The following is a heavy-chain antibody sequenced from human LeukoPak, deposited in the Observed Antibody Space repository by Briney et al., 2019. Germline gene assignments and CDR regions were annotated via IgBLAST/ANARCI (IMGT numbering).Heavy chain of an antibody. Sequence: GGSLRLSCAASGFTFSSYAMSWVRQAPGKGLEWVSAISGSGGSTYYADSVKGRFTISRDNSKNTLYPQMNSLRAEDTAVYYCAKAPRIQLWRYYFDYWGQGTLVTVSS. CDR1: GFTFSSYA. D-gene: IGHD5-18*01. V-gene: IGHV3-23*01. J-gene: IGHJ4*02. CDR2: ISGSGGST. CDR3: AKAPRIQLWRYYFDY.